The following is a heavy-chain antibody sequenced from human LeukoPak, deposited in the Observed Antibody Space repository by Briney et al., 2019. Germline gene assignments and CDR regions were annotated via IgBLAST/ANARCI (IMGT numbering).Heavy chain of an antibody. CDR2: INPNSGGT. J-gene: IGHJ4*02. CDR3: ARGRHWDPHFDY. D-gene: IGHD7-27*01. CDR1: GYTFTGYY. V-gene: IGHV1-2*02. Sequence: ASVKVSCKASGYTFTGYYMHWVRQAPGQGLEWMGWINPNSGGTNYAQKFQGRVTMTRDTSITTPYMELSRLRSDDTAVYYCARGRHWDPHFDYWGQGTLVTVSS.